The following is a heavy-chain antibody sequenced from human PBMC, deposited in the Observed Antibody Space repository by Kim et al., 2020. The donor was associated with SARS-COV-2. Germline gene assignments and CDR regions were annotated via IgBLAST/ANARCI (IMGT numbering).Heavy chain of an antibody. CDR3: ARVLLWFREFPDY. Sequence: GGSLRLSCAASGFTFSDYYMSWIRQAPGKGLEWVSYISSSGSTIYYADSVKGRFTISRDNAKNSLYLQMNSLRAEDTAVYYCARVLLWFREFPDYWGQGTLVTVSS. D-gene: IGHD3-10*01. CDR2: ISSSGSTI. V-gene: IGHV3-11*01. CDR1: GFTFSDYY. J-gene: IGHJ4*02.